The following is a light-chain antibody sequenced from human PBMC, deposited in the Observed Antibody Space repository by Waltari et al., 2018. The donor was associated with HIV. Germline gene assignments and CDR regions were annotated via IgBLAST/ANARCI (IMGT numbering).Light chain of an antibody. CDR2: GND. J-gene: IGLJ2*01. Sequence: QSVLTQPPSVSGTPGQRVTISCSGSRSNIGRNTVTWYQQVPGMAPKFLISGNDERPSGVPDRFSGSKSGTSASLAVRGLQSDDEANYYCAAWDDSLNGDVVFGGGTKLTVL. V-gene: IGLV1-44*01. CDR1: RSNIGRNT. CDR3: AAWDDSLNGDVV.